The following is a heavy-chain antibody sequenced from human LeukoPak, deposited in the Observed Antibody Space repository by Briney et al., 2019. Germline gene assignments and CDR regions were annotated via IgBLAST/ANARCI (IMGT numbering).Heavy chain of an antibody. D-gene: IGHD2-8*01. CDR3: AGGQSNALSYWYFDL. Sequence: PSETLSLTCAVSGASISSSIHYWGWVRQPPGKGLEWIGYIYHSGSTYYNPSLKSRVTISVDRSKNQFSLKLSSVTAADTAVYYCAGGQSNALSYWYFDLWGRGTLVTVSS. V-gene: IGHV4-39*07. CDR2: IYHSGST. CDR1: GASISSSIHY. J-gene: IGHJ2*01.